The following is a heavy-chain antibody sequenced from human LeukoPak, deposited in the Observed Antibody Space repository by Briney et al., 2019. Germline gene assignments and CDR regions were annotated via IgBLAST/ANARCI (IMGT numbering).Heavy chain of an antibody. CDR1: GFTFSDYY. CDR3: ARDRYFDWYQEVNWFDP. CDR2: ISSSGSTI. Sequence: SGGSLRLSCAASGFTFSDYYMSWIRQAPGKGLEWVSYISSSGSTIYYADSVKGRFTISRDNAKNSLYLQMNSLRAEDTAVYYCARDRYFDWYQEVNWFDPWGQGTLVTVSS. V-gene: IGHV3-11*01. J-gene: IGHJ5*02. D-gene: IGHD3-9*01.